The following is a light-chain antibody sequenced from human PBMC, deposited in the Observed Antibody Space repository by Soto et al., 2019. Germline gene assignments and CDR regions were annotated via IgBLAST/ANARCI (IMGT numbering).Light chain of an antibody. CDR3: QQRSNWPPEIT. J-gene: IGKJ5*01. CDR2: DTS. V-gene: IGKV3-11*01. Sequence: PGERATLSCRASQSVSIYLDLYQQKPGQAPRLLIYDTSNRATGIPARFSGSGSGTGFTLTISSLEPEDFAVYYCQQRSNWPPEITFGQGTRLEIK. CDR1: QSVSIY.